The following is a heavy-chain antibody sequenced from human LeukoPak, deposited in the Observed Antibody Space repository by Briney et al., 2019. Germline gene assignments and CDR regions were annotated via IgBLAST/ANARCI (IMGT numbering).Heavy chain of an antibody. J-gene: IGHJ4*02. CDR1: GFTFSSYV. CDR2: ISGSGDRT. CDR3: ATHPTARDPDY. V-gene: IGHV3-23*01. D-gene: IGHD2-2*01. Sequence: PGGSLRLSCAASGFTFSSYVISWVRQAPGKGLEWVSAISGSGDRTYYANSVKGRFTISRDNSKNTLSLLMNSLTAEDTAVYYCATHPTARDPDYWGPGTLVTVSS.